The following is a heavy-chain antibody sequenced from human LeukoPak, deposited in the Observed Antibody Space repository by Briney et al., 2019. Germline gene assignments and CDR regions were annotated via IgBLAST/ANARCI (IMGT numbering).Heavy chain of an antibody. CDR3: AKAGYCSGGSCYSGIRNYYYYYMDV. CDR2: ISWDGGST. Sequence: GGSLRLSCAASGFTFDDYAMHWVRQAPGKGLEWVSLISWDGGSTYYADSVKGRFTISRDNSKNSLYLQMNSLRAEGTALYYCAKAGYCSGGSCYSGIRNYYYYYMDVWGKGTTVTVSS. CDR1: GFTFDDYA. J-gene: IGHJ6*03. V-gene: IGHV3-43D*03. D-gene: IGHD2-15*01.